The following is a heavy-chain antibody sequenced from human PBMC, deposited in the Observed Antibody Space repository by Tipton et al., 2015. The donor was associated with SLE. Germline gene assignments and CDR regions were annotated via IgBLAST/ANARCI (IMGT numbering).Heavy chain of an antibody. CDR3: ARESSSGWDY. Sequence: TLSLTCAVYGGSFSGYYWSWIRQPPGKGLEWIGEINHSGSTNYNPSLKSRVTISVDTSKNQFSLKLSSVTAADTAVYYCARESSSGWDYWGQGTLVTVSS. D-gene: IGHD6-19*01. J-gene: IGHJ4*02. CDR1: GGSFSGYY. V-gene: IGHV4-34*01. CDR2: INHSGST.